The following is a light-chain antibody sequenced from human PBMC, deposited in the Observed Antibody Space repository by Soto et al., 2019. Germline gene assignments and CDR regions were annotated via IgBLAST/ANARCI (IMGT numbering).Light chain of an antibody. V-gene: IGKV3-15*01. CDR3: QQYNMWPIT. Sequence: EIVLTQSPGTLSLSLGETVTITCRASQSFSSNLAWYQQKPGQAPRLLIFGASSWANGIPARFSGSGSGTEFTLTISGLQTEDFAVYYCQQYNMWPITFGEGTKVDIK. J-gene: IGKJ4*02. CDR1: QSFSSN. CDR2: GAS.